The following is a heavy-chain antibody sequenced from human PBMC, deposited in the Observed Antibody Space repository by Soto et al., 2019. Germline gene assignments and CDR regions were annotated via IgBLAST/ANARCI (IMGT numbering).Heavy chain of an antibody. CDR3: LLTLFYYDYIWGSYSAFDI. J-gene: IGHJ3*02. V-gene: IGHV2-5*02. D-gene: IGHD3-16*01. Sequence: ESGPTLVNPTQTLTLTCTFSGFSLSTSGVGVGWIRQPPGKALEWLALIYWDDDKRYSPSLKSRLTITNDTSKNQVVLTMTNMEPVDTATYFCLLTLFYYDYIWGSYSAFDIWGQGTMVTVSS. CDR1: GFSLSTSGVG. CDR2: IYWDDDK.